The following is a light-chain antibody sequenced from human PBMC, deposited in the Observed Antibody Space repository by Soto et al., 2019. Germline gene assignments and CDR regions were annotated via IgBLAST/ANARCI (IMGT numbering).Light chain of an antibody. CDR2: EDN. Sequence: NFMLTQPHSVSESPGKTVTISCTRSSGSIGSNFVQWYQQRPGSAPTTVIYEDNQRPSGVPDRFSGSIDSSSNSASLTISGLKTEDEADYYCQSYDSSKQVFGGGTKVTVL. V-gene: IGLV6-57*04. CDR3: QSYDSSKQV. J-gene: IGLJ3*02. CDR1: SGSIGSNF.